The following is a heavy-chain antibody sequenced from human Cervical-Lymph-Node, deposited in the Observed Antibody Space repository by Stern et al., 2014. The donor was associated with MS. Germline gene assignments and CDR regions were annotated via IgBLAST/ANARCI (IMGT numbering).Heavy chain of an antibody. D-gene: IGHD2-15*01. CDR2: ISAYNGNT. J-gene: IGHJ3*02. CDR1: GYTFTSYG. CDR3: ARGLLGSENAFDI. V-gene: IGHV1-18*01. Sequence: QVQLVQSGAEVKKPGASVKVSCKASGYTFTSYGLSWVRQAPGQGLEWMGGISAYNGNTSYAQKLQCRITMATDTSTSSAYMELRSLRSDDTALYYCARGLLGSENAFDIWGQGTMVTVSS.